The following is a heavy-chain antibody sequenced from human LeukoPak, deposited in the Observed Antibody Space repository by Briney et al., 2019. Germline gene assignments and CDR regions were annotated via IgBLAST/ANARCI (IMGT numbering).Heavy chain of an antibody. CDR2: INPNTGGT. J-gene: IGHJ4*02. D-gene: IGHD6-13*01. Sequence: GASVKVSCKASGYTFTGYYIHWVRQAPGQGLEWMGWINPNTGGTDYAQKLQGRVTMTRDTSISTVYMELSRLTSDGTAVYYCARGVASAGAKYFDQWGQGTLVTVSS. CDR3: ARGVASAGAKYFDQ. CDR1: GYTFTGYY. V-gene: IGHV1-2*02.